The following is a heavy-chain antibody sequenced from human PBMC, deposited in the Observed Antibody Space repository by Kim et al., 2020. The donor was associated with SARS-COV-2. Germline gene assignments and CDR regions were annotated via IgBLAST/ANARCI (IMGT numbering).Heavy chain of an antibody. Sequence: GESLKISCKGSGYSFSSYWIGWVRQMPGKGPEWMGIIYPGDSDTRYSPSFKGQVTISADKSISTAYLQWRSLKASDTAMYYCARFTAVAGRIDYWGQGTLVTVSS. D-gene: IGHD6-13*01. CDR3: ARFTAVAGRIDY. J-gene: IGHJ4*02. CDR2: IYPGDSDT. CDR1: GYSFSSYW. V-gene: IGHV5-51*01.